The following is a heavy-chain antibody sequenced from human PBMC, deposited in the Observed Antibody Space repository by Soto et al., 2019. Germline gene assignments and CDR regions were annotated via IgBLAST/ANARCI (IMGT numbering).Heavy chain of an antibody. J-gene: IGHJ3*02. V-gene: IGHV4-34*01. D-gene: IGHD5-12*01. CDR3: ASHKSWIAMDASDI. CDR1: GGSLSGVY. Sequence: ETLSLTCVVYGGSLSGVYWTWIRLPPGKGLEWIGEINHSGSTNYSPSLESRVTISLDTSNNQFSLKLSSVTAANTAVYYCASHKSWIAMDASDIWGHGTPVTV. CDR2: INHSGST.